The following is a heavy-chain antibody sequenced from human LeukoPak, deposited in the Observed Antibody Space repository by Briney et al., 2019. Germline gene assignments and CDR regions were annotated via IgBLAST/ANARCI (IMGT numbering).Heavy chain of an antibody. CDR2: MNHSGTT. CDR1: GGSISSGGYS. J-gene: IGHJ3*02. V-gene: IGHV4-30-2*01. D-gene: IGHD3-22*01. CDR3: VRGYYYDSSGYWVRAFDI. Sequence: SQTLSLTCAVSGGSISSGGYSWSWIRQPPGKGLEWIGYMNHSGTTHYNPSLKSRVTISVDRAKNQFSLKLSSVTAADTAVYYCVRGYYYDSSGYWVRAFDIWGQGTMVTVSS.